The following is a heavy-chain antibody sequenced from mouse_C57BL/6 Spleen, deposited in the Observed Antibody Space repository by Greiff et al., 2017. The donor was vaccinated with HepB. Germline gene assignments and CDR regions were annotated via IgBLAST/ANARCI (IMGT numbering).Heavy chain of an antibody. D-gene: IGHD4-1*02. V-gene: IGHV5-4*03. CDR3: ARKRPTGTGYFDY. CDR2: ISDGGSYT. J-gene: IGHJ2*01. CDR1: GFTFSSYA. Sequence: EVKLVESGGGLVKPGGSLKLSCAASGFTFSSYAMSWVRQTPEKRLEWVATISDGGSYTYYPDNVKGRFTISRDNAKNNMYLQMSHLKSEDTAMYYCARKRPTGTGYFDYWGQGTTLTVSS.